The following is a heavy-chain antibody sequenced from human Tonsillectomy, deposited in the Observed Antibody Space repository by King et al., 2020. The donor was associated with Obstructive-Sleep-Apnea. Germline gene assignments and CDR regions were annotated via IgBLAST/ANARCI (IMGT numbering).Heavy chain of an antibody. CDR2: MSPADSDT. CDR3: ARGDVEITSTRVPFFDY. Sequence: QLVQSGAEVKKPGESLKISCKGSGYSFTNYWIAWVRQMPGKGLEWMGIMSPADSDTRYSPSVQGQVTMSADKSISTAYLQWSSLKASDTAMYYCARGDVEITSTRVPFFDYWGQGTLVTVSS. D-gene: IGHD5-24*01. CDR1: GYSFTNYW. V-gene: IGHV5-51*01. J-gene: IGHJ4*02.